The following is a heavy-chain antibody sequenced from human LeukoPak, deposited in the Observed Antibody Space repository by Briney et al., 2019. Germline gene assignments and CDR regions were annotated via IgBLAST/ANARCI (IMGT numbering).Heavy chain of an antibody. V-gene: IGHV3-30*02. CDR3: ARVAVADYFDY. D-gene: IGHD6-19*01. CDR2: IRYDGNNK. CDR1: GFTFSSYD. Sequence: GGSLRLSCAASGFTFSSYDMHWVRQAPGKGLEWVAFIRYDGNNKYYADSVKGRFTISRDNSKNRLYLQMNSLRAEDTAVYYCARVAVADYFDYWGQGTLVTVSS. J-gene: IGHJ4*02.